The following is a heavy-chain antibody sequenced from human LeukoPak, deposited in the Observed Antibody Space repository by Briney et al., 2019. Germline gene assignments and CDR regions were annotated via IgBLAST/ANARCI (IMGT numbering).Heavy chain of an antibody. CDR1: GFTLSSYA. J-gene: IGHJ5*02. CDR3: ARGSGYHLVS. V-gene: IGHV3-23*01. Sequence: PGGSLRLSCAASGFTLSSYAMSWVRQAPGKGLEWVSAISGSGGSTYYADSVKGRFTISRDNSKNTLYLQMNSLKIEDTAIYYCARGSGYHLVSWGQGTLVTVSS. CDR2: ISGSGGST. D-gene: IGHD5-12*01.